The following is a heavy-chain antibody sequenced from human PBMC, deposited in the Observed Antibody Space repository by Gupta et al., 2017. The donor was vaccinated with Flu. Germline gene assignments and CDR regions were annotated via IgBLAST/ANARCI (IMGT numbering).Heavy chain of an antibody. D-gene: IGHD3-9*01. Sequence: QVQLVQSGAEVKKPGASVKVSCKASGYTFTGYYMHWVRQAPGQGLEWMGWINPNSGGTNYAQKFQGRVTMTRDTSISTAYMELSRLRSDDTAVYYCARGLDILTGYLHVSSFVYGMDVWGQGTTVTVSS. J-gene: IGHJ6*02. V-gene: IGHV1-2*02. CDR2: INPNSGGT. CDR1: GYTFTGYY. CDR3: ARGLDILTGYLHVSSFVYGMDV.